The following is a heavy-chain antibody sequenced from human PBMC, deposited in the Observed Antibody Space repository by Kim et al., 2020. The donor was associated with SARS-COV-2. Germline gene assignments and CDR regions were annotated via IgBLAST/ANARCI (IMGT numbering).Heavy chain of an antibody. V-gene: IGHV6-1*01. CDR3: TNGTGPYDHMDV. CDR2: TYYRSKWYS. Sequence: SQTLSLTCAISGDSVSSNTNTWNWIRQSPSRGLEWLGRTYYRSKWYSNYGLSVKGRITINSDTAKNQFSLQLNFVTPEDTAVYYCTNGTGPYDHMDVWGK. CDR1: GDSVSSNTNT. J-gene: IGHJ6*03.